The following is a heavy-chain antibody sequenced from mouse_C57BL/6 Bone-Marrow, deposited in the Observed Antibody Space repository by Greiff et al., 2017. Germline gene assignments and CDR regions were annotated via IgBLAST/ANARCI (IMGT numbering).Heavy chain of an antibody. J-gene: IGHJ3*01. Sequence: VQLQQSGAELMKPGASVKLSCKATGYTFTGYWIEWVKQRPGHGLEWIGEILPGSGSTNYNAKFKGKATFTADTSSNAAYLLLSSLTTEDAAIYYCVRYHSWFAYWGQGRLVTVSA. D-gene: IGHD1-2*01. CDR1: GYTFTGYW. V-gene: IGHV1-9*01. CDR2: ILPGSGST. CDR3: VRYHSWFAY.